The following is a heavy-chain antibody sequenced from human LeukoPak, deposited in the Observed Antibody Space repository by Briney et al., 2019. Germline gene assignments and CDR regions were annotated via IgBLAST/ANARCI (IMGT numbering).Heavy chain of an antibody. J-gene: IGHJ3*02. CDR1: GYTFTSYY. V-gene: IGHV1-46*01. D-gene: IGHD3-3*01. Sequence: ASVKVSCKASGYTFTSYYMHWVRQAPGQGLEWMGIINPSGGSTSCAQKFQGRVTMTRDTSTSTVYMELSSLRSEDTAVYYCARPRTYYDFWSGYNSAFDIWGQGTMVTVSS. CDR3: ARPRTYYDFWSGYNSAFDI. CDR2: INPSGGST.